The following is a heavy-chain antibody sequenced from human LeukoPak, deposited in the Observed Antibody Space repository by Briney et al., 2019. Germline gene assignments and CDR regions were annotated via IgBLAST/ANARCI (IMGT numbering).Heavy chain of an antibody. CDR1: GFTFSSYW. CDR2: INSDGSST. V-gene: IGHV3-74*01. J-gene: IGHJ4*02. D-gene: IGHD3-22*01. CDR3: AREPRDYYDSSGYYADYFDY. Sequence: GGSLRLSCAASGFTFSSYWMHWVRQAPGEGLVWVSRINSDGSSTSYADSVKGRFTISRDNAKNTLYLQMNSLRAEDTAVYYCAREPRDYYDSSGYYADYFDYWGQGTLVTVSS.